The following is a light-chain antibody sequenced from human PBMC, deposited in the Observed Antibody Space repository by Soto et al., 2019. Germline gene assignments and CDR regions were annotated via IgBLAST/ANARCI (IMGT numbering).Light chain of an antibody. Sequence: AIRMTQSPSSLSXSXXXRVAIXCRASQDVGRYLAWYQQKPGQAPKLLIYGASTLQSGVPSRFSGGGSGTDFTLTISCLQSEDFATYYCQHYKNYPWTFGQGTKVEIK. CDR2: GAS. CDR3: QHYKNYPWT. J-gene: IGKJ1*01. CDR1: QDVGRY. V-gene: IGKV1-8*01.